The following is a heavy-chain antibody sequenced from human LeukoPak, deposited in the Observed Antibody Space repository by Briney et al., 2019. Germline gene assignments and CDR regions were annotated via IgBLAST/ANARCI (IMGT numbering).Heavy chain of an antibody. CDR1: GYSISSGYY. V-gene: IGHV4-38-2*02. J-gene: IGHJ4*02. D-gene: IGHD1-26*01. CDR3: ARYREVGATVDY. CDR2: IYYRGST. Sequence: PSETLSLTCTVSGYSISSGYYWGWIRQPPGRGLEWIASIYYRGSTHYNPSLASLKSRVTISGDTSKNQFSLKLSSVTAADTAVYYCARYREVGATVDYWGQGTLVTVSS.